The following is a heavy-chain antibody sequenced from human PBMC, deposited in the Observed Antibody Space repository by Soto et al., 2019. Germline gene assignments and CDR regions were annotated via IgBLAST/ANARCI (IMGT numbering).Heavy chain of an antibody. D-gene: IGHD1-1*01. Sequence: EVQLVESGGGLVKPGGSLRLSCVGSGFIFSSFTMTWVRQAPGMGLQYLASISKNSSLIYYADSVRGRFIISRDNSKDSVFLQMYSLRAEDTAMYYCVRGDDRVDWGQGTLVTVSS. CDR3: VRGDDRVD. V-gene: IGHV3-21*01. CDR1: GFIFSSFT. CDR2: ISKNSSLI. J-gene: IGHJ4*02.